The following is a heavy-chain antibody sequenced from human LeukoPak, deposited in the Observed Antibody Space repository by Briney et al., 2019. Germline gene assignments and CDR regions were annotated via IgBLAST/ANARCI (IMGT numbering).Heavy chain of an antibody. J-gene: IGHJ4*02. CDR3: AQLLYSSSLPFDY. V-gene: IGHV3-23*01. Sequence: PGGSLRLSCAASGFTFSNTWMSWVRQAPGKGLEWVSAISGSGGSTYYADSVKGRFTISRDNSKNTLYLQMNSLRAEDTAVYYCAQLLYSSSLPFDYWGQGTLVTVSS. CDR1: GFTFSNTW. CDR2: ISGSGGST. D-gene: IGHD6-13*01.